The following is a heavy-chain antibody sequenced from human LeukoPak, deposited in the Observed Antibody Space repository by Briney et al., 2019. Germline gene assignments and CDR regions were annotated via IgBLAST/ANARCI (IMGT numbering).Heavy chain of an antibody. Sequence: PSETLSLTCAVYGRSFSGYYWSWIRQPPGKGLEWIGEINHSGSTNYNPSLKSRVTISVDTSKNQFSLKLSSVTAADTAVYYCARAPSVRPIDYWGQGTLVTVSS. D-gene: IGHD6-6*01. CDR3: ARAPSVRPIDY. V-gene: IGHV4-34*01. J-gene: IGHJ4*02. CDR2: INHSGST. CDR1: GRSFSGYY.